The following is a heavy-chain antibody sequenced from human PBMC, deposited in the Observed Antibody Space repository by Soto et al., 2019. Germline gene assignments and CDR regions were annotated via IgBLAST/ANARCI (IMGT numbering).Heavy chain of an antibody. CDR1: GGSISSGGYS. CDR2: IYHSGST. Sequence: SETLSLTCAVSGGSISSGGYSWSWIRQPPGKGLEWIGYIYHSGSTYYNPSLKSRVTISVDRSKNQFSLKLSSVTAADTAVYYCASSTYYYDSSVQGRDYWGQGTLVTVSS. CDR3: ASSTYYYDSSVQGRDY. D-gene: IGHD3-22*01. J-gene: IGHJ4*02. V-gene: IGHV4-30-2*01.